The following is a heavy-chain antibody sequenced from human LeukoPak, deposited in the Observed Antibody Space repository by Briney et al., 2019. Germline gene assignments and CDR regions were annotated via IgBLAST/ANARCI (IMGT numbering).Heavy chain of an antibody. CDR2: IIGTGAGT. CDR3: AKAEVTTSWDFFDY. D-gene: IGHD4-11*01. Sequence: PGGSLRLSCAASGFSFSNYVMTWVRQAPGKGLEWVSAIIGTGAGTYYADSVKGRFTISRDNSKNTLYLQMNSLRAEDTAVYYCAKAEVTTSWDFFDYWGQGTLVTVSS. J-gene: IGHJ4*02. CDR1: GFSFSNYV. V-gene: IGHV3-23*01.